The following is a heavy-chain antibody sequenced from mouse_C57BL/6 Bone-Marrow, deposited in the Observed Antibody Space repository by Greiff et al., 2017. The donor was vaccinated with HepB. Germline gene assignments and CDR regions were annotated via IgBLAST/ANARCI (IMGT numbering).Heavy chain of an antibody. V-gene: IGHV1-74*01. CDR2: IHPSDSDT. CDR1: GYTFTSYW. Sequence: VQLQQSGAELVKPGASVKVSCKASGYTFTSYWMHWVKQRPGQGLEWIGRIHPSDSDTNYNQKFKGKATLTVDKSSSTAYMQLSSLTSEDSAVYYCAIRGAERYYAMDYWGQGTSVTVSS. J-gene: IGHJ4*01. CDR3: AIRGAERYYAMDY.